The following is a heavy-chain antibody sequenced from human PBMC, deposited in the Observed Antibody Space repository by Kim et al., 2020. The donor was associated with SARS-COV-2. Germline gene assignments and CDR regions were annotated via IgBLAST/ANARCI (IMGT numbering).Heavy chain of an antibody. J-gene: IGHJ3*02. D-gene: IGHD6-19*01. Sequence: SETLSLTCTVSGGSISSYYWSWIRQPPGKGLEWIGYIYYSGSTNYNPSLKSRVTISVDTSKNQFSLKLSSVTAADTAVYYCARVKDSSGWYPDAFDIWGQGEMGTVSS. CDR2: IYYSGST. V-gene: IGHV4-59*01. CDR1: GGSISSYY. CDR3: ARVKDSSGWYPDAFDI.